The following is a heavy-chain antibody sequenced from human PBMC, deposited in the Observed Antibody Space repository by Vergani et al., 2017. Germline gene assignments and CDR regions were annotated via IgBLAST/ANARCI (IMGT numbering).Heavy chain of an antibody. V-gene: IGHV4-34*01. Sequence: QVQLQEWGAGLLKTSETLSLTCGVSGGSFSDYYWSWIRQAPGMGLEWIGEVNHGGSTNYNPSLKSRVSISVDTSKNQFSLQLTSVTAADSALYFCASIPRAPTRRNHPPDYWGQGILVTVSS. CDR1: GGSFSDYY. J-gene: IGHJ4*02. D-gene: IGHD2-2*02. CDR3: ASIPRAPTRRNHPPDY. CDR2: VNHGGST.